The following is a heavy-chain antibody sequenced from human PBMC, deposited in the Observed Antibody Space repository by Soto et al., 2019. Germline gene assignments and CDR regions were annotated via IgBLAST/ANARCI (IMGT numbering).Heavy chain of an antibody. CDR2: IYYSGST. D-gene: IGHD3-10*01. Sequence: QVQLQESGPGLVKPSQTLSLTCTVSGGSVSSGGYYWSWIRQHPGKGLEWIVYIYYSGSTYYNPSLRSRVTISVDTSKNQFSLKLRSVTAADTAVYYCASLPYGSGIHHFDYWGQGTMVIVSS. V-gene: IGHV4-31*03. J-gene: IGHJ4*02. CDR3: ASLPYGSGIHHFDY. CDR1: GGSVSSGGYY.